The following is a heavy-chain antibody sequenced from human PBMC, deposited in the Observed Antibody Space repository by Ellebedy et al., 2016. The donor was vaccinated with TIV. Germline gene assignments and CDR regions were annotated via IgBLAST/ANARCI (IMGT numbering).Heavy chain of an antibody. CDR3: ARIRGQFCDY. CDR2: ISTSGGTI. J-gene: IGHJ4*02. CDR1: GFSFSGYS. D-gene: IGHD6-25*01. V-gene: IGHV3-48*01. Sequence: GESLKISXAASGFSFSGYSMNWVRQAPGEGLEWVSYISTSGGTIYYADSVKGRFTISRDNAGSSLYLQIDSLRADDTAIYYCARIRGQFCDYWGQGTLVSVSS.